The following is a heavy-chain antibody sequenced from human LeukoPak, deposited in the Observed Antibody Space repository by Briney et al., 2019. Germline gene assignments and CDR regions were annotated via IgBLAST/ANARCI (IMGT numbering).Heavy chain of an antibody. CDR1: GFTFSDHY. V-gene: IGHV3-11*04. Sequence: GGSLRLSCAASGFTFSDHYMSWIRQAPGKGLEWVSYISQTGTSTSYADSVRGRFTISRDNAKNSLYLQMNSLRAEDTAVFYCATGLWGLDVWGKGTTVTVSS. D-gene: IGHD3-16*01. CDR3: ATGLWGLDV. J-gene: IGHJ6*04. CDR2: ISQTGTST.